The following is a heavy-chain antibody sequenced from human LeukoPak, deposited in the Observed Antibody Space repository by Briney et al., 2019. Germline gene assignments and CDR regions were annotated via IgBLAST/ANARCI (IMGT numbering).Heavy chain of an antibody. CDR1: GFTFSTYS. J-gene: IGHJ5*01. CDR3: ARGRSSSWFDY. CDR2: ISSSSSTI. V-gene: IGHV3-48*01. D-gene: IGHD6-13*01. Sequence: GGSLRLSCAASGFTFSTYSMNWVRQAPGKGLEWVSYISSSSSTIYYADSVKGRFTISRDNAKNSLYLQMNSLRAEDTAVYYCARGRSSSWFDYWGQGTLVTVSS.